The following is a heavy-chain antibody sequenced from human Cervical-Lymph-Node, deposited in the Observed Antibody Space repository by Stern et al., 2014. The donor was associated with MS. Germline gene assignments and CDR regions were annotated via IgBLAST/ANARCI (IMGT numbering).Heavy chain of an antibody. V-gene: IGHV7-4-1*02. Sequence: VQLLESGSELKKPGASVKLSCRASGYTFNSYGMNWVRQAPGQGLEWMGWINTITGNPTYAQAFTGRFVFSLDTSVNTAYLQISSLKAEDSAVYYCARESCTSTTCYTLFDYWGQGTLVTVSS. CDR1: GYTFNSYG. CDR2: INTITGNP. J-gene: IGHJ4*02. D-gene: IGHD2-2*02. CDR3: ARESCTSTTCYTLFDY.